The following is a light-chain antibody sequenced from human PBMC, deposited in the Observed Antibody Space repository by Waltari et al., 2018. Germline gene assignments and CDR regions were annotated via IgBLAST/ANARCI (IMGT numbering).Light chain of an antibody. Sequence: QSALTQPASVSGSPGQSITISCTGTSNDDGGYNYVSWYQQHPGKAPKLMIYDVSNRPSGVSNRFSGSKSGNTASLTISGLQAEDEGNYYCSSYTSSTLVVFGGGTNLTVL. CDR3: SSYTSSTLVV. V-gene: IGLV2-14*03. J-gene: IGLJ2*01. CDR1: SNDDGGYNY. CDR2: DVS.